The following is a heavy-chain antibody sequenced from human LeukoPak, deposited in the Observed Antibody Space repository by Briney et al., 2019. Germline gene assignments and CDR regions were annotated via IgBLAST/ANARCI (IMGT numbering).Heavy chain of an antibody. CDR3: ARVLNSGTTDY. D-gene: IGHD1-7*01. CDR1: GGSISSGGYY. V-gene: IGHV4-30-2*01. Sequence: SETLSLTCTVSGGSISSGGYYWSWIRQPPGKGLEWIGYIYHSGSTYYNPSLKSRVTISVDRSKNQFSLKLSSVTAADTAVYYCARVLNSGTTDYWGQGTLVTVSS. J-gene: IGHJ4*02. CDR2: IYHSGST.